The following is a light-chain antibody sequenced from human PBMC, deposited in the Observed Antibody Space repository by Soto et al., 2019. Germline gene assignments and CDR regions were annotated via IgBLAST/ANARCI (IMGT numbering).Light chain of an antibody. CDR2: DSY. J-gene: IGKJ4*01. CDR1: HNVDIY. Sequence: EVVLTQSPDTLSLFPGERATLSCRTSHNVDIYLAWYQQKPGQAPRLLIYDSYNRVTGIPTRFSGSGSGTDFTLTISSLEPEDSAVYYCQQRKYWPPLTFGGGTKVEIK. V-gene: IGKV3-11*01. CDR3: QQRKYWPPLT.